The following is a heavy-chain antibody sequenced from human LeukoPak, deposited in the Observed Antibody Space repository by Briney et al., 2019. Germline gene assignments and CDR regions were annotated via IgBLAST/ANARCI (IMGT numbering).Heavy chain of an antibody. V-gene: IGHV4-59*01. D-gene: IGHD6-6*01. J-gene: IGHJ4*02. CDR1: GGSISSYY. Sequence: SETLSLTCTVSGGSISSYYWSWIRQPPGKGLEWIGYIYYSGSTNYNPSLKSRVTISVDTSKNQFSLKLSSVTAADTAVYYCARHRGSSSNFDYWGQGTLVTVSS. CDR2: IYYSGST. CDR3: ARHRGSSSNFDY.